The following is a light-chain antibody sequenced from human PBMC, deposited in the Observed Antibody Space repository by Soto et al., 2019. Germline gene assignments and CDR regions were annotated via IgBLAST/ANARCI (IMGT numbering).Light chain of an antibody. Sequence: QSALTQPASVSGSPVQSITISCTGTSGDVGGYNFVSWYQQYPGKAPKLMIHDVTARPSGVSIRFSGSKSGTTASLTISGLQPEDEADYYCCSYASSTSYVFGTGTKVTVL. CDR2: DVT. J-gene: IGLJ1*01. CDR3: CSYASSTSYV. CDR1: SGDVGGYNF. V-gene: IGLV2-14*01.